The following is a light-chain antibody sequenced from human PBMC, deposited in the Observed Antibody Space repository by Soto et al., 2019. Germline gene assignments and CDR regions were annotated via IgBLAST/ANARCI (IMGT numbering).Light chain of an antibody. J-gene: IGLJ3*02. Sequence: QLVLTQSPSASASLGASVKLTCTLSSGHSTYAIAWHQQQPEKGPRYLMRLNSDGSHNKGDGIPDRFSGSSFGAERYLAISSLQSEDEADYYCQTWGTGMGVFGGGTKLTVL. CDR1: SGHSTYA. CDR2: LNSDGSH. V-gene: IGLV4-69*01. CDR3: QTWGTGMGV.